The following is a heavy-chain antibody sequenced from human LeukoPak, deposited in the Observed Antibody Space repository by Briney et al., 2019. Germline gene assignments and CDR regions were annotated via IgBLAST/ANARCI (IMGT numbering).Heavy chain of an antibody. J-gene: IGHJ4*02. Sequence: ASVKVSCKASGGTFSSYAISWVRQAPGQGLEWMGGIIPIFGTANYAQKFQGRVTITADESTSTAYMELSSLRSEDTAVYYCAREVGYYYDSSPLGGAGYFDYWGQGTLVTVSS. CDR2: IIPIFGTA. CDR3: AREVGYYYDSSPLGGAGYFDY. D-gene: IGHD3-22*01. CDR1: GGTFSSYA. V-gene: IGHV1-69*13.